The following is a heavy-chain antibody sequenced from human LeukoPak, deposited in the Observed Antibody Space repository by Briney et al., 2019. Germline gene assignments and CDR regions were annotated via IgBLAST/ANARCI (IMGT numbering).Heavy chain of an antibody. V-gene: IGHV3-21*01. CDR3: ARLGWATAPLDY. CDR1: GFTFSSYS. D-gene: IGHD5-12*01. CDR2: ISSSSSYT. J-gene: IGHJ4*02. Sequence: GGSLRLSCAASGFTFSSYSMNWVRQAPGKGLEWVSSISSSSSYTNYADSVKGRFTISRDNAKNSLYLQMNSLRAEDTAVYYCARLGWATAPLDYWGQGTLVTVSS.